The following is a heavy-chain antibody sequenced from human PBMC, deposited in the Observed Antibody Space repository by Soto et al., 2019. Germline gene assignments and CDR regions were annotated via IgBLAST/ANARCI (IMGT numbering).Heavy chain of an antibody. V-gene: IGHV4-59*01. J-gene: IGHJ5*02. D-gene: IGHD3-10*01. Sequence: SGTLSLTCTFSGFSISGYYWSLIRQPPGKGLEWIGYIYYTGNTIYNPSLNSRVTMSVDTSKNQFSLHLNYVTAADTAVYYCARGGASSKWLDPWGQGTLVTVSS. CDR3: ARGGASSKWLDP. CDR1: GFSISGYY. CDR2: IYYTGNT.